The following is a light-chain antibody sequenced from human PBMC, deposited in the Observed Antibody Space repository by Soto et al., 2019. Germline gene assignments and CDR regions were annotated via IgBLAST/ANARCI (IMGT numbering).Light chain of an antibody. CDR3: QQYRTYPLT. CDR2: FAT. J-gene: IGKJ4*01. V-gene: IGKV1D-16*01. Sequence: DIQMTQSPSSLSASVGDRVTITCRASQDISTGLAWYQQKPGEAPKSLIYFATTLQSGVPSRFSGSGSGTEFPLTISSLQPEDFATYFCQQYRTYPLTFGGGTKVDIK. CDR1: QDISTG.